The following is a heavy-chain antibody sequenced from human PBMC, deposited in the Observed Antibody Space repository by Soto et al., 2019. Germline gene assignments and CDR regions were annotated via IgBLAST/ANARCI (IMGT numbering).Heavy chain of an antibody. J-gene: IGHJ4*02. CDR1: GFTFGDYA. V-gene: IGHV3-49*03. CDR2: IRSKAYGGTT. CDR3: TRRYDFWSGYFDY. Sequence: GGSLRLSCTASGFTFGDYAMSWFRQAPGKGLEWVGFIRSKAYGGTTEYAASVKGGFTISRDDSKSIAYLQMNSLKTEDTAVYYCTRRYDFWSGYFDYWGQGILVTVSS. D-gene: IGHD3-3*01.